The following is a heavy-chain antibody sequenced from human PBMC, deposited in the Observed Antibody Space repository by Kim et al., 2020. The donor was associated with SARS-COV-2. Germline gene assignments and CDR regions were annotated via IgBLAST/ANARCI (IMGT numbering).Heavy chain of an antibody. CDR1: GYTLIEFS. V-gene: IGHV1-24*01. J-gene: IGHJ4*02. CDR2: FDPEDGET. D-gene: IGHD3-10*01. Sequence: ASVKVSCKVSGYTLIEFSMYWVRRAPGKGLEWMGGFDPEDGETIYAQKFQGRLTLTEDTSTDTAYMVLSSLRSEDTAVYYCAADYFGSEAVDYWGQGTLVTVSS. CDR3: AADYFGSEAVDY.